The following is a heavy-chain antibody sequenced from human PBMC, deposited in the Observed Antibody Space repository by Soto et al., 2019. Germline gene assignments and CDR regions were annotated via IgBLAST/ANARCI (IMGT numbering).Heavy chain of an antibody. CDR1: GGSISSGGYY. CDR2: IYYSGST. J-gene: IGHJ6*02. Sequence: QVQLQESGPGLVKPSQTLSLTCTDSGGSISSGGYYWSWIRQHPGKGLEWIGYIYYSGSTYYNPSLKRRVTISVDTSKNQFSLKLSSVTAADTAVYYCARDRGYCSSTSCTYYYYYGMDVWGQGTTVTVSS. D-gene: IGHD2-2*01. V-gene: IGHV4-31*03. CDR3: ARDRGYCSSTSCTYYYYYGMDV.